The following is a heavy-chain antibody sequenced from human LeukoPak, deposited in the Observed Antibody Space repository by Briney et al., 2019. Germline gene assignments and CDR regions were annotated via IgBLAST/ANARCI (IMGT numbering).Heavy chain of an antibody. D-gene: IGHD6-6*01. CDR2: ISSSTTYI. J-gene: IGHJ6*03. Sequence: KSGGSLRLSCAASGFTFSSYSMNWVRQAPGKGLEWVSSISSSTTYIYYADSVKGRFTISRDNAKNSLYLQMNSLRAEDTAVYYCAREYSSSSGKTMDVWGKGTTVTVSS. CDR1: GFTFSSYS. V-gene: IGHV3-21*01. CDR3: AREYSSSSGKTMDV.